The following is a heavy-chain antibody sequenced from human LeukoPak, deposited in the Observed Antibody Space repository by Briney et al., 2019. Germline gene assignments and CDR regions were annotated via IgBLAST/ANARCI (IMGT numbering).Heavy chain of an antibody. J-gene: IGHJ6*02. CDR1: GYTFTSYG. V-gene: IGHV1-18*01. CDR2: ISAYNGNT. D-gene: IGHD3-9*01. CDR3: ARDSPKEYDILTGLGRPALPRPRDYYYYGMDV. Sequence: ASVKVSCKASGYTFTSYGISWVRQAPGQGLEWMGWISAYNGNTNYAQKLQGRVTMTTDTSTSTAYMELRSLRSDDTAVYYCARDSPKEYDILTGLGRPALPRPRDYYYYGMDVWGQGALVTVSS.